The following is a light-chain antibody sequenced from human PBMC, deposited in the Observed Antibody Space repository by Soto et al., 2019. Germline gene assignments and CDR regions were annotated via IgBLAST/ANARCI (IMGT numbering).Light chain of an antibody. V-gene: IGKV3-15*01. Sequence: EIVLTQSPGTLSLSPGERAALSCRASQSVSSKFLAWYQQKPGQAPRLLIYAASTRATGIPARFSGSGSGTEFTLTISSLQSEDFAVYFCQQYNIWPQTFGQGTKVDIK. CDR1: QSVSSKF. CDR3: QQYNIWPQT. CDR2: AAS. J-gene: IGKJ1*01.